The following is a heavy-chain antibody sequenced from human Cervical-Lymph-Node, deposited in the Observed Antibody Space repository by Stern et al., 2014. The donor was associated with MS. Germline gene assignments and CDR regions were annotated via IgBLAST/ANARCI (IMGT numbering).Heavy chain of an antibody. V-gene: IGHV4-39*02. CDR1: GGSITNRDY. D-gene: IGHD4-11*01. CDR2: VYYSGIT. CDR3: ARGVTAVTNYVPNWCFDL. J-gene: IGHJ2*01. Sequence: QLQLQESGPGLVKPSETLSLTCTVSGGSITNRDYWGWIRQSPGKGLEWIGSVYYSGITYYRPSLKSRAPISIDTYKRHFSLKLNSVTATDTAVYFCARGVTAVTNYVPNWCFDLWGRGTLVTVSS.